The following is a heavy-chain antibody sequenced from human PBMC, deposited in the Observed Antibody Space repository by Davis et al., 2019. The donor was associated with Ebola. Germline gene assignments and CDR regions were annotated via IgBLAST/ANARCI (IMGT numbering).Heavy chain of an antibody. D-gene: IGHD2-21*02. Sequence: SVKVSCKASGGTFSSYAISWVRQAPGQGLEWMGRIIPILGIANYAQKFQGRVTITADKSTSTAYMELSSLRSEDPAVYYCAREKVVTAVYYYYYGMDVWGQGTTVTVSS. V-gene: IGHV1-69*04. CDR1: GGTFSSYA. J-gene: IGHJ6*02. CDR3: AREKVVTAVYYYYYGMDV. CDR2: IIPILGIA.